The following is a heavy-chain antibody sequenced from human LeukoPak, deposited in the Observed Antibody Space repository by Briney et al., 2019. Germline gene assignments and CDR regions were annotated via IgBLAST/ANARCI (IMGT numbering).Heavy chain of an antibody. Sequence: SETLSLTCAVYGGSFSGYYWSWIRQPPGKGLEWIGEINHSGSTNYNPSLKSRVTISVDTSKNQFSLKPSSVTAADTAVYYCATIQRDHAFDIWGQGTMVTVSS. CDR1: GGSFSGYY. V-gene: IGHV4-34*01. D-gene: IGHD6-25*01. CDR3: ATIQRDHAFDI. CDR2: INHSGST. J-gene: IGHJ3*02.